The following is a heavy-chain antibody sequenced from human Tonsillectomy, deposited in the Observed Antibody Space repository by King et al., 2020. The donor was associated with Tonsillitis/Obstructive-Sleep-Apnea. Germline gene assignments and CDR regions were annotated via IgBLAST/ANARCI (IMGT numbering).Heavy chain of an antibody. CDR2: TDGTGNHI. Sequence: QLVQSGGGLVKPGGSLRLSCAASGFAFHYYTLEWVRQAPGKGLEWVSSTDGTGNHIYYADSVKGRFTVSRDNTKNALYLQMTSLRAEDTALYYCTRALSTAYLDSWGQGTLVTVSS. CDR1: GFAFHYYT. V-gene: IGHV3-21*01. J-gene: IGHJ4*02. CDR3: TRALSTAYLDS.